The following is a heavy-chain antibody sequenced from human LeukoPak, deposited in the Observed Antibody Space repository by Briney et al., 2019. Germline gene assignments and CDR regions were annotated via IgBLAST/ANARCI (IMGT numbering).Heavy chain of an antibody. J-gene: IGHJ4*02. Sequence: PSETLSLTCTVSRGSISSYYWSWIRQPPGKGLEWIGYIYYSGGTNYNPSLKSRVTISVDTSKNQFSLKLSSVTAADTAVYYCARERGPQQPYDYWGQGTLVTVSS. D-gene: IGHD6-13*01. CDR2: IYYSGGT. CDR1: RGSISSYY. V-gene: IGHV4-59*01. CDR3: ARERGPQQPYDY.